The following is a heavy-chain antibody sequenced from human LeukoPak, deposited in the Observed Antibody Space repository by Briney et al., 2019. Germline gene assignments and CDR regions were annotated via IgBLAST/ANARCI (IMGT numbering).Heavy chain of an antibody. CDR1: GCPITCYD. D-gene: IGHD5-18*01. Sequence: SDTLSLPCTVSGCPITCYDWSWLRQAPGKGLDWLGYIYYMGSTNNNHCLKRRVSISVDTSKNQFSLKLSSVNAADTAVYSCARGRGYSYGYWFGLWGQGTLVTVSS. V-gene: IGHV4-59*01. CDR2: IYYMGST. CDR3: ARGRGYSYGYWFGL. J-gene: IGHJ5*02.